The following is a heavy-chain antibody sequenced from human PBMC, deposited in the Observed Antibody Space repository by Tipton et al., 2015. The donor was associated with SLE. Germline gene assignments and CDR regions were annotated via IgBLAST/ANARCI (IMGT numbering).Heavy chain of an antibody. V-gene: IGHV1-8*01. Sequence: QSGPEVKKPGASVKVSCKASGYTFTSYDINWVRQATGQGLEWMGWMNPNSGNTGYAQKFQGRVTMTRNTSISTAYMELSSLRSEDTAVYYCATRITMVQGAGGWGQGTLVTVSS. CDR1: GYTFTSYD. CDR2: MNPNSGNT. J-gene: IGHJ4*02. D-gene: IGHD3-10*01. CDR3: ATRITMVQGAGG.